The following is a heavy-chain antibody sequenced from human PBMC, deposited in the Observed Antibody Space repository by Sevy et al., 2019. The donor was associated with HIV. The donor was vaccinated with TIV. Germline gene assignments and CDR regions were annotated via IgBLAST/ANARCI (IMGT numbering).Heavy chain of an antibody. Sequence: GGSLRLSCSGSGFIFSDYYMSWIRQAPGRGLEWVSYISGSGITYYADSVEGRFTIARDNARNSLYLQMNSLRADETAVYYCARDPLLGVAREVARGDYWGQGTLVTVSS. CDR3: ARDPLLGVAREVARGDY. CDR2: ISGSGIT. V-gene: IGHV3-11*01. CDR1: GFIFSDYY. D-gene: IGHD2-15*01. J-gene: IGHJ4*02.